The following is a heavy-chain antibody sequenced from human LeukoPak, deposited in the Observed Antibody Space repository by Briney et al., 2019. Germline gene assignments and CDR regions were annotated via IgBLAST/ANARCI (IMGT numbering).Heavy chain of an antibody. CDR1: GFTFSTSG. Sequence: PGGSLRLSCAASGFTFSTSGMHWVRQSPGRWLEWMALISYDGSYKDFADSVQGRFTISRDNSKNTLYLQMNSLRPEDTAVCYCASWDLQLGDAFDIWGQGTMVTVSS. J-gene: IGHJ3*02. CDR3: ASWDLQLGDAFDI. V-gene: IGHV3-30*03. CDR2: ISYDGSYK. D-gene: IGHD3-16*01.